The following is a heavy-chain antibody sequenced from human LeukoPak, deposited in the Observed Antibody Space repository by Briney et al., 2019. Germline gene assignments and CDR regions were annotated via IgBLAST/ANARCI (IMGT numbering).Heavy chain of an antibody. Sequence: PGGSLRLSCTASALTFGDYAMTWVRQAPVKGLEWVGFIASETYGGTAEYAASVKGRFIISRDDSKSIAYLQMNSLKTEDTAVYYCTRDQTPYYWGQGTLVTVSS. V-gene: IGHV3-49*04. CDR3: TRDQTPYY. CDR2: IASETYGGTA. J-gene: IGHJ4*02. CDR1: ALTFGDYA.